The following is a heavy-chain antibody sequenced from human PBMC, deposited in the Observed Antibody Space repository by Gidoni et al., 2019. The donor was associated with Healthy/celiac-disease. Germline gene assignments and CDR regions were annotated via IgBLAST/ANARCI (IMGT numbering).Heavy chain of an antibody. CDR1: GGSISSGGSY. CDR3: AGTVTPPEFDP. V-gene: IGHV4-31*03. J-gene: IGHJ5*02. CDR2: IYYSGST. Sequence: QVQLQESGPGLLKPSQTLSLTCTVSGGSISSGGSYWSWIRQHPGKGLEWIGYIYYSGSTYYNPSLKSRVTISVDTSKNQFSLKLSSVTAADTAVYYCAGTVTPPEFDPWGQGTLVTVSS. D-gene: IGHD4-17*01.